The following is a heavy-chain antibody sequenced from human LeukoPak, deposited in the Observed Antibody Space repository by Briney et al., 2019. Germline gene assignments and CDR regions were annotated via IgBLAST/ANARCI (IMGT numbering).Heavy chain of an antibody. CDR3: AREEGKQQMEAFDY. D-gene: IGHD6-13*01. CDR2: IGGSSTSI. V-gene: IGHV3-21*06. J-gene: IGHJ4*02. CDR1: GFTFSTYS. Sequence: PGGSLRLSCAASGFTFSTYSMNWVRQAPGKGLEWVSSIGGSSTSIYYAGSVKGRFTLSRDNAKNSLYLQMNSLRAEDTAVYYCAREEGKQQMEAFDYWGQGTLVTVSS.